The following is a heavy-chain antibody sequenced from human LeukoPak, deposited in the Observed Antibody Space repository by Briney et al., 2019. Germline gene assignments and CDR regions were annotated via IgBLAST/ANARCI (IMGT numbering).Heavy chain of an antibody. V-gene: IGHV3-53*04. Sequence: GGSLRLSCAASGFIVSTNYMSWVRQAPGKGLEWVSVIYSGGSTYYADSVKGRFTISRHNSKNTLYLQMNSLKTEDTAVYYCARTTYYYASSAYYFDYWGQGTLVTVSS. D-gene: IGHD3-22*01. J-gene: IGHJ4*02. CDR2: IYSGGST. CDR3: ARTTYYYASSAYYFDY. CDR1: GFIVSTNY.